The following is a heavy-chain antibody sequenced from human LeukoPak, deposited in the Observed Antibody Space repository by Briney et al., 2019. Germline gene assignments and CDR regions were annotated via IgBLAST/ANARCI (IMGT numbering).Heavy chain of an antibody. V-gene: IGHV5-51*01. J-gene: IGHJ4*02. CDR1: GYGFSKYW. CDR3: ARTGRGYYDSSGPFDY. D-gene: IGHD3-22*01. CDR2: IYPDDSDT. Sequence: RGESLKISCKGSGYGFSKYWIGWVRQMPGKGLEWMGIIYPDDSDTIYSPTFQGQVTISADKSITTAYLQWSNLKASDTAIYYCARTGRGYYDSSGPFDYWGQGTLVTVSS.